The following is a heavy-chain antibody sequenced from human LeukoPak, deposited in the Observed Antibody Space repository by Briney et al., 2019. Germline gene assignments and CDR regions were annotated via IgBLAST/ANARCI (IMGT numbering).Heavy chain of an antibody. J-gene: IGHJ5*02. Sequence: ASVKVSCKASGYTFTSYYVHWVRQAPGQGLEWMGWITPNSGGTKYAQKFQGRVTMTRDTSISTAYMELSGLRSDDTAVYYCARGFRLSAIEDWFDPWGQGTLVTVSS. CDR3: ARGFRLSAIEDWFDP. D-gene: IGHD2-2*02. CDR2: ITPNSGGT. CDR1: GYTFTSYY. V-gene: IGHV1-2*02.